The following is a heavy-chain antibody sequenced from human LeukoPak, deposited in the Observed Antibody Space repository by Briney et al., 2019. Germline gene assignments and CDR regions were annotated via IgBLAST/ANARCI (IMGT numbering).Heavy chain of an antibody. D-gene: IGHD6-13*01. CDR3: ARVKALATQAAGTDY. CDR1: GGSISSYY. Sequence: SETLSLTCTVSGGSISSYYWSWIRQPPGKGLEWIGEINHSGSTNYNPSLKSRVTISVDTSKNQFSLKLSSVTAADTAVYYCARVKALATQAAGTDYWGQGTLVTVSS. CDR2: INHSGST. J-gene: IGHJ4*02. V-gene: IGHV4-34*01.